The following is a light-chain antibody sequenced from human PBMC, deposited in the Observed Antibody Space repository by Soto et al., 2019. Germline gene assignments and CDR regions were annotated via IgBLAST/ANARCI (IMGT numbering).Light chain of an antibody. CDR1: QSVSSY. V-gene: IGKV3-11*01. CDR2: DAS. J-gene: IGKJ4*01. Sequence: EIVLTQSPATLSLSPGERATLSCRASQSVSSYLAWYQQKPGQAPRLLISDASNRATGIPARFSGSGSGTDFTLTISSLEPEDFAVYYCQQRSNWPLTFGGGTQVKIK. CDR3: QQRSNWPLT.